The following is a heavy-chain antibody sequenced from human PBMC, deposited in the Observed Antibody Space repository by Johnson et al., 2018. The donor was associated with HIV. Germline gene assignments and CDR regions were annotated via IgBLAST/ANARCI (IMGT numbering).Heavy chain of an antibody. Sequence: QVQLVESGGGVVQPGRSLRLSCAASEFTFSSYGMHWVRQAPGKGLEWVAVIWYDGSNKYYADSVKGRFTISRDNSKNTLYLQMNSLRAEDTAVYYCAKGYSSSDAFDIWGQGTMVTVSS. D-gene: IGHD6-6*01. V-gene: IGHV3-30*18. CDR3: AKGYSSSDAFDI. CDR1: EFTFSSYG. J-gene: IGHJ3*02. CDR2: IWYDGSNK.